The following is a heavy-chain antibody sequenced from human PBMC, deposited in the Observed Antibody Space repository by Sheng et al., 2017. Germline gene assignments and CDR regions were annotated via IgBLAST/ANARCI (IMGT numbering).Heavy chain of an antibody. V-gene: IGHV1-69*02. Sequence: QVQLVQSGAEVKKPGSSVKVSCKASGGTFSSYTISWVRQAPGQGLEWMGRIIPILGIANYAQKFQGRVTITADKSTSTAYMELSSLRSEDTAVYYCARASPYCSSTSCYEPQDYMDVWGKGTTVTVSS. D-gene: IGHD2-2*01. J-gene: IGHJ6*03. CDR2: IIPILGIA. CDR1: GGTFSSYT. CDR3: ARASPYCSSTSCYEPQDYMDV.